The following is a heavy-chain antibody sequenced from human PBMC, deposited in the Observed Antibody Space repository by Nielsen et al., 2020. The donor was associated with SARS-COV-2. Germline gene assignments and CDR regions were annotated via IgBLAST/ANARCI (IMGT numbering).Heavy chain of an antibody. V-gene: IGHV3-21*01. D-gene: IGHD1-26*01. CDR3: ARERSRSYGDDAFDI. CDR1: RFTFSSYS. Sequence: GESLKISCAASRFTFSSYSMNWVRQAPGKGLEWVSSISSSSSYIYYADSVKGRFTISRDNAKNSLYLQMNSLRAEDTAVYYCARERSRSYGDDAFDIWGQGTMVTVSS. CDR2: ISSSSSYI. J-gene: IGHJ3*02.